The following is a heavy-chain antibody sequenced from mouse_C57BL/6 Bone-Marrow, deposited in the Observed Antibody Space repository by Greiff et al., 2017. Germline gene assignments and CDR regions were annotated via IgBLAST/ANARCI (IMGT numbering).Heavy chain of an antibody. CDR2: LLPGSGST. CDR1: GYTFTGYW. Sequence: VQLQESGAELMKPGASVKLSCKATGYTFTGYWIEWVKQRPGHGLEWIGELLPGSGSTNYNEKFKGTATFTADTSSNTAYMQLSSLTTEDSAIYYCARKMVTTVVADYFDYWGQGTTLTVSS. CDR3: ARKMVTTVVADYFDY. V-gene: IGHV1-9*01. D-gene: IGHD1-1*01. J-gene: IGHJ2*01.